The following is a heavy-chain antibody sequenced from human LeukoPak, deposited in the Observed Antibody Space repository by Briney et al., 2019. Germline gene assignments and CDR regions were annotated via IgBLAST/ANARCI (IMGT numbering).Heavy chain of an antibody. J-gene: IGHJ4*02. CDR2: IGHNGSDR. CDR3: ATETIGRHYDY. CDR1: GFTFSSCG. Sequence: GGSLRLSCAASGFTFSSCGFNWVSQARGKGLEWVSSIGHNGSDRYYADSVRGGFNISRDNAKNSMYLQMDSLRDEDTAVYYCATETIGRHYDYWGQGTLLTVSS. D-gene: IGHD1-14*01. V-gene: IGHV3-21*06.